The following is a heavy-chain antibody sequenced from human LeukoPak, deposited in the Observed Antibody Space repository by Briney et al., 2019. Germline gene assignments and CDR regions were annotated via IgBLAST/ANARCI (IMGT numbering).Heavy chain of an antibody. D-gene: IGHD3-22*01. CDR1: GFTFSSYA. V-gene: IGHV3-33*08. CDR3: ARGWAYYYDSTGFGPTDF. CDR2: IWNDGSET. J-gene: IGHJ4*02. Sequence: HPGGSLRLSCAASGFTFSSYAMSWVRQAPGKGLEWVAVIWNDGSETYYADSVKGRFTISRDNSKNTLFVQMNSLSVQDTAVYYCARGWAYYYDSTGFGPTDFWGRGTLVTVSS.